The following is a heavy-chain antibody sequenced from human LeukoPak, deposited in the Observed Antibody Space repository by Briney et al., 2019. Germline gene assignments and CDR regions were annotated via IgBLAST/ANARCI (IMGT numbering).Heavy chain of an antibody. CDR3: ARLRHYYDSSVNYYYYYMDV. J-gene: IGHJ6*03. V-gene: IGHV1-18*01. CDR2: ISADNGNT. Sequence: ASVKVSCKASGYTFTSYAISWVRQAPGQGLEWMGWISADNGNTDYAQRFQGRVTMTTDTSTSTAYMELRSLRSDDTAVYYCARLRHYYDSSVNYYYYYMDVWGKGTTVTISS. D-gene: IGHD3-22*01. CDR1: GYTFTSYA.